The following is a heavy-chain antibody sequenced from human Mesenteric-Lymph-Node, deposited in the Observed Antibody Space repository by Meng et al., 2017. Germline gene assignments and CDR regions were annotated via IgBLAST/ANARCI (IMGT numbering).Heavy chain of an antibody. CDR2: ISSSSSYI. D-gene: IGHD6-19*01. V-gene: IGHV3-21*01. Sequence: GGSLRLSCAASGFTFSSYAMHWVRRAPGKGLEWVSSISSSSSYIYYADSVKGRFTISRDNAKNSLYLQMNSLRAEDTAVYYCARGVGSRYSSGWYSPEYYYYYYGMDVWGQGTTVTVSS. J-gene: IGHJ6*02. CDR1: GFTFSSYA. CDR3: ARGVGSRYSSGWYSPEYYYYYYGMDV.